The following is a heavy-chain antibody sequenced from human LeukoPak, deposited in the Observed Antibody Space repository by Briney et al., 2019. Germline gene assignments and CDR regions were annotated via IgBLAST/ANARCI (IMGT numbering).Heavy chain of an antibody. V-gene: IGHV3-7*01. J-gene: IGHJ4*02. CDR3: TREDHSNYNY. CDR2: IKQDGGET. D-gene: IGHD4-11*01. Sequence: GGSLRLSCAASGFPFSSYWMAWVRQAPGKGPEWVASIKQDGGETFYVDSVKGRFTISRDNAKNSLYLQMSSLRAEDTAVYYCTREDHSNYNYWGQGTLVTVSS. CDR1: GFPFSSYW.